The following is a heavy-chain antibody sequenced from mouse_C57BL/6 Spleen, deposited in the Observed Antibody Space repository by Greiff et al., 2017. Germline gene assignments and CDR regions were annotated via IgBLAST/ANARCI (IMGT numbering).Heavy chain of an antibody. CDR3: TRGGTTVEWYVGG. CDR2: IDPETGGT. CDR1: GYTFTDYE. Sequence: VQLVESGAELVRPGASVTLSCKASGYTFTDYEMHWVKQTPVHGLEWIGAIDPETGGTAYNQKFKGKATLTADKSSSTAYMELRSLTSEDSAVYYCTRGGTTVEWYVGGRGTGTTVTVSS. J-gene: IGHJ1*03. D-gene: IGHD1-1*01. V-gene: IGHV1-15*01.